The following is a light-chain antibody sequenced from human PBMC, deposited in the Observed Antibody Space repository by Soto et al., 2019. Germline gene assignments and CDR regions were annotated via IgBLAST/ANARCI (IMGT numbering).Light chain of an antibody. V-gene: IGKV3-20*01. J-gene: IGKJ1*01. CDR3: QQYGSSPET. CDR2: GAS. Sequence: ENVLTQSPGTLSLSPGERATLSCRASQSVSSSYLAWYQQKPGQAPRLLIYGASSRATGIPDRFSGSGSGTDFTLTISRLDPEDFAVYYCQQYGSSPETFGQGTKVEIK. CDR1: QSVSSSY.